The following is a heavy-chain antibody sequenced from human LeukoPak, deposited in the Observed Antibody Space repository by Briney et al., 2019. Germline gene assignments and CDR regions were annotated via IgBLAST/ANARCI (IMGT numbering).Heavy chain of an antibody. J-gene: IGHJ5*02. CDR1: GDSISSSGYC. Sequence: SETLSLTCTLSGDSISSSGYCWGWIRQPPGKGLECVGVICYTGNTYYNPSLKSRVTISVDTSKNQFSLRVSSVTAADTAVYYCARHKSGIDWFDPWGQGTLVTVSS. CDR2: ICYTGNT. V-gene: IGHV4-39*01. D-gene: IGHD1-14*01. CDR3: ARHKSGIDWFDP.